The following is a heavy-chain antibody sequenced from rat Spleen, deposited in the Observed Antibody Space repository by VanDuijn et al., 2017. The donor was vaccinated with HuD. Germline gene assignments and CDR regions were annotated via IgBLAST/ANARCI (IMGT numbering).Heavy chain of an antibody. CDR3: ARGWDDYYFDF. J-gene: IGHJ2*01. V-gene: IGHV2-30*01. CDR2: IWAARGTT. D-gene: IGHD4-6*01. CDR1: GFSLSNYG. Sequence: QVQLKESGPGLVQPSQTLSLTCTVSGFSLSNYGVIWVRQSRGRGLEWMGVIWAARGTTEYNSSLKSRLTLTRDTSKSQVFLKLNSLQTTDTATYFCARGWDDYYFDFWGQGVMVTVSS.